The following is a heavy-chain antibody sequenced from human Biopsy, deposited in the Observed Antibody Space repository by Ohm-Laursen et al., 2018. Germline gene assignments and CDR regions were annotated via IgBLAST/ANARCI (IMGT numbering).Heavy chain of an antibody. V-gene: IGHV3-23*01. J-gene: IGHJ5*02. Sequence: SLRLSCAAFGFTLSSHAMSWVRQAPGKGLECVSVINGSGGSTYYADPVKGRFTISRDNSKNTLYLQMNSLRAEDTAMYYCARDLYDFCGGCPFDPWGQGTLVTVSP. CDR1: GFTLSSHA. D-gene: IGHD3-3*01. CDR3: ARDLYDFCGGCPFDP. CDR2: INGSGGST.